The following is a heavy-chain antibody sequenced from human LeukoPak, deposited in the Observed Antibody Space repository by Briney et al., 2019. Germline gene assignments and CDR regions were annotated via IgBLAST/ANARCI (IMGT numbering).Heavy chain of an antibody. CDR3: ARGVQAFDY. Sequence: SQTLSLTCAISGDSVSSNSAVWNCIRQSPSRGLEWLGRTYYKSKWSNNYAVSVRSRIIINPDTSENQFSLQLNSVTPEDTAVYYCARGVQAFDYWGQGTLVTVSS. CDR1: GDSVSSNSAV. V-gene: IGHV6-1*01. J-gene: IGHJ4*02. CDR2: TYYKSKWSN.